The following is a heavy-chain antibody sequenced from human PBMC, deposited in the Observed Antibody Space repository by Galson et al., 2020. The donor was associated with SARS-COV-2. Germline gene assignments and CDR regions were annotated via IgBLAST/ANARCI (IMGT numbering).Heavy chain of an antibody. CDR3: ASHDFWSGSNWFDP. Sequence: SETLSLTCTVSGGSISSSSCYWDWIRQPPGKGLEWIGSIYYSGSTYYNPSLKSRVTISVDTSKNQFSLKLSSVTAADTAVYYCASHDFWSGSNWFDPWGQGTLVTVSS. D-gene: IGHD3-3*01. J-gene: IGHJ5*02. V-gene: IGHV4-39*01. CDR1: GGSISSSSCY. CDR2: IYYSGST.